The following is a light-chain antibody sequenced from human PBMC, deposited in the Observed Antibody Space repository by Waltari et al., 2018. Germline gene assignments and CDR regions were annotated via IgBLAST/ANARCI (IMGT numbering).Light chain of an antibody. CDR3: QQYNDWPQT. V-gene: IGKV3-15*01. CDR1: QSVSGN. J-gene: IGKJ2*01. Sequence: IVMTQSPATLSVSPGERVTLSCRASQSVSGNLAWYQQKPGQAPRLLMYGESTRAAGVPTRFSGSGSGTEFTVTISSLQSEDFAVYYCQQYNDWPQTFGQGTKLEV. CDR2: GES.